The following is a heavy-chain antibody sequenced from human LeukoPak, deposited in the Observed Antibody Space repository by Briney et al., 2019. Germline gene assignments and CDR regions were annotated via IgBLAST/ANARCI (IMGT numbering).Heavy chain of an antibody. Sequence: SGGSLRLSCAASGFTFSSYSMNWVRQAPGKGLEWVSYISSSSSTIYYAESVKGRFTISRDNAKNSLYLQMNSLRDEDTAVYYCAQYSGYDPANYFDCWGQGTLVTVSS. CDR3: AQYSGYDPANYFDC. CDR2: ISSSSSTI. CDR1: GFTFSSYS. V-gene: IGHV3-48*02. D-gene: IGHD5-12*01. J-gene: IGHJ4*02.